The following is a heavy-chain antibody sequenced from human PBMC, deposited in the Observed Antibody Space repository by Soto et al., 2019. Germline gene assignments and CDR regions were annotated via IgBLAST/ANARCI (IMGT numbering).Heavy chain of an antibody. Sequence: GGSLRLSCAASGFTFSDYYMSWIRQAPGKGLEWVSYISSSGSTIYYADSVKGRFTISRDNAKNSLYLQMNSLRAEDTAVYYCARDISPIELAAAGQAPFDYWGQGTLVTVSS. J-gene: IGHJ4*02. D-gene: IGHD6-13*01. V-gene: IGHV3-11*01. CDR3: ARDISPIELAAAGQAPFDY. CDR2: ISSSGSTI. CDR1: GFTFSDYY.